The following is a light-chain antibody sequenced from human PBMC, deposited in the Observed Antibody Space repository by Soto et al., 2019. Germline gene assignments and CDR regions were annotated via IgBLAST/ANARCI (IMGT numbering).Light chain of an antibody. CDR2: DTS. Sequence: EIVLMQSPGTLSLSPGEGATLSCRASQSVNNNYLAWYQQRPGQAPTVLIFDTSRRATGVPDRFSGSGSGTDFTLRISSVEPDDSAVYYCQQYGSSQFTFGPGTKVNIK. V-gene: IGKV3-20*01. J-gene: IGKJ3*01. CDR3: QQYGSSQFT. CDR1: QSVNNNY.